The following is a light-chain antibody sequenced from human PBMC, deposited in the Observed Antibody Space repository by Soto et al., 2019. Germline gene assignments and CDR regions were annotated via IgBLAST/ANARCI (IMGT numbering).Light chain of an antibody. Sequence: EVVLTQSPATLSFSPGESATLSCRASQNVGHNLAWYQQTPGQAPRLLIYAASDMATGIPARFRGSGSDTDFTLTITSVEPEDFAVYYCQQRSRWPRDTFGQGTKLEIK. CDR3: QQRSRWPRDT. CDR2: AAS. CDR1: QNVGHN. J-gene: IGKJ2*01. V-gene: IGKV3-11*01.